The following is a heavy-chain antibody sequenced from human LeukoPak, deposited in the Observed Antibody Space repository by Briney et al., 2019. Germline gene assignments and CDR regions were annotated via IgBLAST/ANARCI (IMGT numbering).Heavy chain of an antibody. V-gene: IGHV3-21*06. CDR3: AKNRKSSSSDFDY. Sequence: GGSLRLSCAASGFTFSIYSLNWVRQAPGKGLEWVSSISSSSSFISYADSVKGRFTISRDNDKNSLYLQMNSLRAEDTAVYYCAKNRKSSSSDFDYWGQGTLVTVSS. CDR2: ISSSSSFI. CDR1: GFTFSIYS. D-gene: IGHD6-6*01. J-gene: IGHJ4*02.